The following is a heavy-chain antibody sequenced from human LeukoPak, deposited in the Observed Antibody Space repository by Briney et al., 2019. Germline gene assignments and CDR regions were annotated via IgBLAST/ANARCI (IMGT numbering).Heavy chain of an antibody. J-gene: IGHJ4*02. D-gene: IGHD1-14*01. CDR2: VWSDGSNR. CDR3: AKSNTESQTTVGN. CDR1: GFTFNTYG. V-gene: IGHV3-33*06. Sequence: GGSLRLSCAASGFTFNTYGMHWVRQAPGKGLEWIAVVWSDGSNRFYADSVEGRFTISRDNSKNTLYLQMNSLRAEDTAVYYCAKSNTESQTTVGNWGQGALVSVSS.